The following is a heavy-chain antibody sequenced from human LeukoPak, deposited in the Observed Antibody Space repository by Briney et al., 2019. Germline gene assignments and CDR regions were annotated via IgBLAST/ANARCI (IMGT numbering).Heavy chain of an antibody. J-gene: IGHJ4*02. CDR2: ISSSSSYI. V-gene: IGHV3-21*04. CDR1: GFTFSSYS. D-gene: IGHD3-9*01. Sequence: PGGSLRLSCAASGFTFSSYSMNWVRQAPGKGLEWVSSISSSSSYIYYADSVRGRFTISRDNSKNTLCLQMNSLRAEDTAVYYCAKTVLTGYIDYWGQGTLVTVSS. CDR3: AKTVLTGYIDY.